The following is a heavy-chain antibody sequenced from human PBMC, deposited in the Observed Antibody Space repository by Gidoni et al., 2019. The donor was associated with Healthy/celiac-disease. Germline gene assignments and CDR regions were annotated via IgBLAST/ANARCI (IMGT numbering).Heavy chain of an antibody. D-gene: IGHD2-15*01. CDR3: ATTPRTYYYGMDV. CDR1: GGSFSGYY. J-gene: IGHJ6*02. CDR2: INHSGST. Sequence: VQLQQWGAGLLKPSETLSLTFAVYGGSFSGYYWSWIRQPPGKGLEWIGEINHSGSTNYNPSLKSRVTISVDTSKNQFSLKLSSVTAADTAVYYCATTPRTYYYGMDVWGQGTTVTVSS. V-gene: IGHV4-34*01.